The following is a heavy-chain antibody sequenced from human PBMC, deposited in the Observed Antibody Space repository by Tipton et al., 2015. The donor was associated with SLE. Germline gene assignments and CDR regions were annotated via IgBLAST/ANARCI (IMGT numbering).Heavy chain of an antibody. Sequence: TLSLTCAVYGGSFSGYFWNWIRQPPGKGLEWIGEINHSGSTNYNPSLKSRVAMSVDTSRKRFSLKLNSVTAADTAVYYCARHDGQWDAFDIWGQGTVVTVSS. CDR2: INHSGST. D-gene: IGHD2-8*01. CDR1: GGSFSGYF. V-gene: IGHV4-34*01. CDR3: ARHDGQWDAFDI. J-gene: IGHJ3*02.